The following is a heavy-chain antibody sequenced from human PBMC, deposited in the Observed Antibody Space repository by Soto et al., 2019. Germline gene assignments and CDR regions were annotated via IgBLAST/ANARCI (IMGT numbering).Heavy chain of an antibody. Sequence: EVQVLESGGGLVQPGGSLRLSCAASGFTFSTYSMAWVRQTPGKGPAWVAGISGGGANTFYADSVRGRFTISVDNSRNTVYLQMNSLRVEDTAIYDCARWDGYGDEWGQGTLVTVSS. V-gene: IGHV3-23*01. CDR3: ARWDGYGDE. J-gene: IGHJ4*02. CDR1: GFTFSTYS. CDR2: ISGGGANT. D-gene: IGHD5-12*01.